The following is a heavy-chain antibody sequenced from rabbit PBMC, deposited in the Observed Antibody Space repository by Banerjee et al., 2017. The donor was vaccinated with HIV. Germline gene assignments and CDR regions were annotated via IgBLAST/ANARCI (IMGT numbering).Heavy chain of an antibody. CDR1: GIDFSSYG. CDR2: IYPGFGIR. V-gene: IGHV1S47*01. J-gene: IGHJ4*01. CDR3: ARTRASSSGGWFYFNL. D-gene: IGHD1-1*01. Sequence: ELVESGGGLVQPGESLKLSCKASGIDFSSYGISWVRQAPGKGPEWIAYIYPGFGIRNYANSVKGRFTISKTSSTTVTLQMTRLTAADTATYFCARTRASSSGGWFYFNLWGPGTLVTVS.